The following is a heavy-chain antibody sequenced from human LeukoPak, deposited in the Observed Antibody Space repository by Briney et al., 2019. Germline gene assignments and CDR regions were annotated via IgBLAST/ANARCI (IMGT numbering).Heavy chain of an antibody. Sequence: GGSLRLSCVASGFAFNFYGMHWVRQAPGKGLEWVAVIWDDGTLKHYSDSVKGRFNISRDNSKKMLYPEMNSLRAEDTALYFCARANQYDGTGHPHASDIWGQGTMVYVSS. CDR2: IWDDGTLK. CDR1: GFAFNFYG. J-gene: IGHJ3*02. D-gene: IGHD3-22*01. CDR3: ARANQYDGTGHPHASDI. V-gene: IGHV3-33*01.